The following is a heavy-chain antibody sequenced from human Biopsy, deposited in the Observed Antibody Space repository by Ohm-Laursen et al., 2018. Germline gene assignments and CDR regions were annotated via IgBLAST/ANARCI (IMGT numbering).Heavy chain of an antibody. CDR1: GGSFSGYY. CDR2: ISGSSNT. CDR3: ASAGYNPDWNFDL. J-gene: IGHJ2*01. V-gene: IGHV4-59*08. D-gene: IGHD5-24*01. Sequence: GTLPLTCTVSGGSFSGYYWSWIRQPPGKGLEWIGYISGSSNTNYNPSLKSRVTLSTDTSETQFSLRLSSVTAADTAVYYCASAGYNPDWNFDLWGRGTRVTVSS.